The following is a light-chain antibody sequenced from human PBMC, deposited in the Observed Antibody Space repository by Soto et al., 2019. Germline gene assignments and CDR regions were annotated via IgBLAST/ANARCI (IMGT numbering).Light chain of an antibody. V-gene: IGLV1-44*01. CDR1: KSNIGSGA. Sequence: QSVLTQPPSASGTPGQRVTISCSGSKSNIGSGAVNWYQQLPGTAPKLLIYHNDQRPSGVPDRFSGSKSGTSASLAIRGLQSEDETEYSCAAWDDSLKGWVFGGGTQLTVL. CDR3: AAWDDSLKGWV. J-gene: IGLJ3*02. CDR2: HND.